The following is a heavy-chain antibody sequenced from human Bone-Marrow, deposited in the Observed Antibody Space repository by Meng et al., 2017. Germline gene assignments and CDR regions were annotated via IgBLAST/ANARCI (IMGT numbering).Heavy chain of an antibody. CDR3: ARDEDISAAGKLFGDY. CDR1: GYSFNDYF. D-gene: IGHD6-13*01. V-gene: IGHV1-2*06. CDR2: INPNSGGT. Sequence: ASVKVSCKASGYSFNDYFIHWVRQAPGQGLEWMGRINPNSGGTDYAQSFQGRVTMTRDVSINTAYMELSRLRSDDTAVYFCARDEDISAAGKLFGDYWGQGTLVTVSS. J-gene: IGHJ4*02.